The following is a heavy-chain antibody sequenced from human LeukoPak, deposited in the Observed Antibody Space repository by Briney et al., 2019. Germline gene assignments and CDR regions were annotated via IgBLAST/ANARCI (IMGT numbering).Heavy chain of an antibody. Sequence: ASVKVSCKASGGTFSRYAISWVRQAPGQGLEWMGWISAYNGNTNYAQKLQGRVTMTTDTSTSTAYMELRSLRSDDTAVYYCASTGATTDFDYWGQGPLVTVSS. V-gene: IGHV1-18*01. CDR3: ASTGATTDFDY. D-gene: IGHD1-26*01. J-gene: IGHJ4*02. CDR1: GGTFSRYA. CDR2: ISAYNGNT.